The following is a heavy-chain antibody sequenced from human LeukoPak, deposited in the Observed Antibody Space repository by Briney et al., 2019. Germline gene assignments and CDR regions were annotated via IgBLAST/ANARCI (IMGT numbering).Heavy chain of an antibody. CDR2: IWYDGSNK. V-gene: IGHV3-33*01. D-gene: IGHD6-19*01. CDR3: ARGSGWYDY. J-gene: IGHJ4*02. Sequence: GESRRLSCAPSGFTFSSYGMHWVRQAPGEGLEWVAVIWYDGSNKYYADSVKGRFTISRDNSKSTLNLQMNSLRAEDTAVYYCARGSGWYDYWGQGTLVTVSS. CDR1: GFTFSSYG.